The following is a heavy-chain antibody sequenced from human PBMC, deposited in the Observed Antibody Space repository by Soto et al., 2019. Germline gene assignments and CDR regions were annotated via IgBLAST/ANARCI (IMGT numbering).Heavy chain of an antibody. CDR3: ATRGTAHSYGSDY. CDR1: GYSFTSYW. D-gene: IGHD5-18*01. CDR2: IYPGDSAT. J-gene: IGHJ4*02. V-gene: IGHV5-51*01. Sequence: PGESLKISCKGSGYSFTSYWIGWVRQMPGKGLEWMGIIYPGDSATRYSPSFQGQVTISADKSISTAYLQWSSLKASDTAMYYCATRGTAHSYGSDYWGQGTLVTVSS.